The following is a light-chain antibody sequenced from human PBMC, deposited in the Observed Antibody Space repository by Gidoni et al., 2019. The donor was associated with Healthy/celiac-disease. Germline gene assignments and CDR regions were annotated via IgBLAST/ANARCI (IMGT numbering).Light chain of an antibody. Sequence: QSALTQPASVSGSPGQPITISCTGTSSDVGGYNYVSWYQQPPGKAPKLMTYEVSNRPSGVSNRFSGSKSGNTASLTISGLQAEDEADYYCSSYTSSSTWVFGGGTKLTVL. CDR1: SSDVGGYNY. V-gene: IGLV2-14*01. CDR3: SSYTSSSTWV. J-gene: IGLJ3*02. CDR2: EVS.